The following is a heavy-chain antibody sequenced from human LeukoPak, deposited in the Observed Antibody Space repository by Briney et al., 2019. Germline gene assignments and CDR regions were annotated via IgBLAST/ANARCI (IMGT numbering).Heavy chain of an antibody. J-gene: IGHJ4*02. CDR2: ISSSGSPI. Sequence: NPGGSLRLSCAASGFTFSNYYMSWVRQAPGKGLEWVSYISSSGSPIYYADSVKGRFTISRHNAENSLYLQMNSLRAEDTAVYYCARAGSAWYTPEYWGQGALATVSS. V-gene: IGHV3-11*04. CDR3: ARAGSAWYTPEY. D-gene: IGHD6-13*01. CDR1: GFTFSNYY.